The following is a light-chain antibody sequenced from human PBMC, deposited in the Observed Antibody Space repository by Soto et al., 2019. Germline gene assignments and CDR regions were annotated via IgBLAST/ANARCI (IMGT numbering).Light chain of an antibody. J-gene: IGLJ1*01. CDR1: SSDVGGYNY. CDR2: DVS. CDR3: SSYTSSSTLV. Sequence: QSALTQPASVSGSPGQSITISFIGTSSDVGGYNYVSWYEQHPGKAPKLMIYDVSNRPSGVSNRFSGSKSGNTASLTISGLQAEDEADYYCSSYTSSSTLVFGTGTKVTVL. V-gene: IGLV2-14*01.